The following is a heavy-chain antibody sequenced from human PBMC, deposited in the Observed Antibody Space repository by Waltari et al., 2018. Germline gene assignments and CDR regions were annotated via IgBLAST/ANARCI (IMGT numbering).Heavy chain of an antibody. V-gene: IGHV4-39*07. CDR3: ARAPGITGTTDY. CDR2: IYYSGST. CDR1: GGSISSSSYY. J-gene: IGHJ4*02. D-gene: IGHD1-20*01. Sequence: QLQLQESGPGLVKPSETLSLTCTVSGGSISSSSYYWGWIRQPPGKGLEWIGSIYYSGSTSYNPSLKSRVTISVDTSKNQFSLKLSSVTAADTAVYYCARAPGITGTTDYWGQGTLVTVSS.